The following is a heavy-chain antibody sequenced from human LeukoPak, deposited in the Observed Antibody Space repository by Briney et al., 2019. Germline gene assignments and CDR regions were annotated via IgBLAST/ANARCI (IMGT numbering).Heavy chain of an antibody. CDR1: GFTFSSYA. J-gene: IGHJ5*02. Sequence: GGSLRLSCAASGFTFSSYAMGWVRQAPGKGLEWVSALSGSGDNTYYADSVKGRFTISRDNSKNTLYLQMNSLRAEDTAVYYCAKDSGYCSSTSCLPHNWFDPWGQGTLVTVSS. D-gene: IGHD2-2*01. V-gene: IGHV3-23*01. CDR3: AKDSGYCSSTSCLPHNWFDP. CDR2: LSGSGDNT.